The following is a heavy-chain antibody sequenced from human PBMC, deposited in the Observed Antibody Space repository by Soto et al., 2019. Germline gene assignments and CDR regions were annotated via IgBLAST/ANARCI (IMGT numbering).Heavy chain of an antibody. Sequence: EVPLVESGGGLVQPGGSLKLSCAASGFTFSGSAMHWVRQASGKGLEWVGRIRSKANSYATAYAASVKGRFTISRDDSKNTAYLQMNSLKTEDTAVYYCTRQGIAVAGRPFDYWGQGTLVTVSS. CDR3: TRQGIAVAGRPFDY. J-gene: IGHJ4*02. CDR1: GFTFSGSA. V-gene: IGHV3-73*01. CDR2: IRSKANSYAT. D-gene: IGHD6-19*01.